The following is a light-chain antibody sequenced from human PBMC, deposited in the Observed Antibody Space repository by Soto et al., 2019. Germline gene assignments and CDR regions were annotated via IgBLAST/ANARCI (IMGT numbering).Light chain of an antibody. Sequence: QSALTQPPSASGSPGQSVTISCTGTSSDVGGYNFVSWYQQHPGKAPKLIISEVSKRPSGVPARFSGSKSGNTASLTVSGLQPEDEADYYCSSYAGSNTYVFGTGTKVTVL. CDR1: SSDVGGYNF. V-gene: IGLV2-8*01. CDR2: EVS. CDR3: SSYAGSNTYV. J-gene: IGLJ1*01.